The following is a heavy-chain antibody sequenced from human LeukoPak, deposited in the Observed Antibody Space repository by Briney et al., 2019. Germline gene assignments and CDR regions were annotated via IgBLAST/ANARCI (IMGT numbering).Heavy chain of an antibody. D-gene: IGHD5-18*01. V-gene: IGHV4-38-2*02. CDR3: ARDGGTWVQPRKAFDI. CDR2: IYYSGST. J-gene: IGHJ3*02. Sequence: KASETLSLTCTVSGYSISSGYYWGWIRQSPGKGLEWIGSIYYSGSTYYNPSLKSRVTISVDTSKNQFSLKLSSVTAADTAVYYCARDGGTWVQPRKAFDIWGQGTMVTVSS. CDR1: GYSISSGYY.